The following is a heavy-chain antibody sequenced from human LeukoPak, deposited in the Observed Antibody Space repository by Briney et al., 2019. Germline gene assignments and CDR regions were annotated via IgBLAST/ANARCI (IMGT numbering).Heavy chain of an antibody. D-gene: IGHD2-15*01. V-gene: IGHV3-21*06. CDR1: GFTFSTYS. CDR3: ARDRCSGGACYSFDF. J-gene: IGHJ4*02. Sequence: GGSLRLSCAASGFTFSTYSMNWVRQAPGKGLEWASSISRSSSHIYFADSVKGRFTISRDNAKNSLYLQVNSLRTEDTAVYYCARDRCSGGACYSFDFCGQGTLVTVSS. CDR2: ISRSSSHI.